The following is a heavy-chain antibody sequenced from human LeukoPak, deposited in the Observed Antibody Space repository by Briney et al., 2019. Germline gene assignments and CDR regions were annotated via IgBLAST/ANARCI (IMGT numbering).Heavy chain of an antibody. V-gene: IGHV1-8*01. CDR1: GYTFTSYD. CDR2: MNPNSGNT. D-gene: IGHD2-2*01. CDR3: ARGSYTGYCSSTSCYGAWDYYYGMDV. Sequence: ASVKVSCKASGYTFTSYDINWVRQATGQGPEWMGWMNPNSGNTGYAQKFQGRVTMTRNTSISTAYMELSSLRSEDTAVYYCARGSYTGYCSSTSCYGAWDYYYGMDVWGQGTTVTVSS. J-gene: IGHJ6*02.